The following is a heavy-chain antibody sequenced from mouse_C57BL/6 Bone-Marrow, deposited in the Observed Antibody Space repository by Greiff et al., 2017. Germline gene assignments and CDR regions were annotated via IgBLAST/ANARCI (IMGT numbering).Heavy chain of an antibody. CDR3: ARPLYSLFDY. CDR2: INPSSGYT. J-gene: IGHJ2*01. V-gene: IGHV1-7*01. D-gene: IGHD6-1*01. Sequence: VMLVESGAELAKPGASVKLSCKASGYTFTSYWMHWVKQRPGQGLEWIGYINPSSGYTKYNQKFKDKATLTAEKSSSTAYMQLSSLTYEDSAVYYCARPLYSLFDYWGQGTTLTVSS. CDR1: GYTFTSYW.